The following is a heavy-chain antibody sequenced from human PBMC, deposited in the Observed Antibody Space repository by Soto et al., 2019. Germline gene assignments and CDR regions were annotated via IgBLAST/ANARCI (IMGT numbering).Heavy chain of an antibody. J-gene: IGHJ6*02. CDR3: TTVDSSGWYYYYGMDV. Sequence: GRSLRLSCAASGFTFSNAWMSWVRQAPGKGLEWVGRIKSKTDGGTTDYAAPVKVRFTISRDDSKNTLYLQMNSLKTEDTAVYYCTTVDSSGWYYYYGMDVWGQGTTVTVSS. V-gene: IGHV3-15*01. D-gene: IGHD6-19*01. CDR1: GFTFSNAW. CDR2: IKSKTDGGTT.